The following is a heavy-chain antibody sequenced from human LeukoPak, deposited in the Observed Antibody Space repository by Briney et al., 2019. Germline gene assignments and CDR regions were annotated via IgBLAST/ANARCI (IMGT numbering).Heavy chain of an antibody. CDR3: AKEVSGTFDI. CDR2: ISWNSGSI. J-gene: IGHJ3*02. V-gene: IGHV3-9*01. D-gene: IGHD5/OR15-5a*01. Sequence: GGSLRLSCAASGFTFSGYNMNWVRQAPGKGLEWVSGISWNSGSIGYADSVKGRFTISRDNAKNSLYLQMNSLRAEDTALYYCAKEVSGTFDIWGQGTMVTVSS. CDR1: GFTFSGYN.